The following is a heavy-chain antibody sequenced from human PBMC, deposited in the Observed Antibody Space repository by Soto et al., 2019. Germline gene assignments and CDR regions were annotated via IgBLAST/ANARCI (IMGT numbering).Heavy chain of an antibody. Sequence: SETLSLTCAVSGGSISSGGYSWSWIRQPPGKGLEWIGYIYHSGSTYYNPSLKSRVTISVDRSKNQFSLKLSSVTAADTAVYYCARSSMYCSGGSCYSWFDPWGQGTLVTVSS. V-gene: IGHV4-30-2*01. CDR3: ARSSMYCSGGSCYSWFDP. CDR2: IYHSGST. D-gene: IGHD2-15*01. CDR1: GGSISSGGYS. J-gene: IGHJ5*02.